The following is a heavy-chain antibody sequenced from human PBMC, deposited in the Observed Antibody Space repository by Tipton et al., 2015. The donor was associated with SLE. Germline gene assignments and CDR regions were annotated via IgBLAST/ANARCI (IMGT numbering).Heavy chain of an antibody. CDR2: IYTSGST. J-gene: IGHJ3*01. V-gene: IGHV4-4*08. Sequence: TLSLTCTVSGGSPSSNNWSWIRQPPGKGLEWIGYIYTSGSTNYNPSLKSRVTISVDASKKQFSLKLSSVTAADTAVYYCARSYYYGSGSYLSYMDVWGQGTMVTVSS. CDR1: GGSPSSNN. CDR3: ARSYYYGSGSYLSYMDV. D-gene: IGHD3-10*01.